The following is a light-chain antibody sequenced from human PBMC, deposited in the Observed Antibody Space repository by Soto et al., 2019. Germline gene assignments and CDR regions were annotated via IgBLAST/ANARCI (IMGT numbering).Light chain of an antibody. J-gene: IGKJ1*01. CDR2: DAS. Sequence: EIVLTPSPATLSLSPVERATLSCRASQSASSYLAWYQQTPGQAPRLLIYDASNRATGIPARFSGSGSGTDFTLTISRLEPEDFGVYYCQQYGRSPWTFGQGTKVDIK. CDR3: QQYGRSPWT. V-gene: IGKV3-11*01. CDR1: QSASSY.